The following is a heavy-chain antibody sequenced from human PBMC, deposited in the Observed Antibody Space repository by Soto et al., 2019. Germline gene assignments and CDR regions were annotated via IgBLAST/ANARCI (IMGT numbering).Heavy chain of an antibody. J-gene: IGHJ4*02. Sequence: GGSLRLSCVGSGFTFSSNWMTWVRQAPGKGLEWVGNIRQDGSEKNYVDSVKGRFTISRDNAKNSLYLQMNSLRAEDTAVYYWAREIVVARGASYFDYWGPGTLVTVSS. CDR1: GFTFSSNW. V-gene: IGHV3-7*04. D-gene: IGHD2-2*01. CDR3: AREIVVARGASYFDY. CDR2: IRQDGSEK.